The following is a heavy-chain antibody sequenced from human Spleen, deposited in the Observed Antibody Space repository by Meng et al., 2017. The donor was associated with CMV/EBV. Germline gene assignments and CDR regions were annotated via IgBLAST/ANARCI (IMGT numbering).Heavy chain of an antibody. D-gene: IGHD2-21*02. CDR1: SYL. CDR3: ARIERRRILKYCGSDCSTTDY. J-gene: IGHJ4*02. CDR2: IYHSGSP. Sequence: SYLCTWVRHVPGQGLEWIGEIYHSGSPNYNPSLQRRVTISVDKFKNQFSLKLGSVTAADTAVYYCARIERRRILKYCGSDCSTTDYWGQGTLVTVSS. V-gene: IGHV4-4*02.